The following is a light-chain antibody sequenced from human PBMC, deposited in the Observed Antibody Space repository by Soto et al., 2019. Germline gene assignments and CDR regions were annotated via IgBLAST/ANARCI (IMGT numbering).Light chain of an antibody. J-gene: IGLJ2*01. V-gene: IGLV2-8*01. CDR1: SSDVGSYNY. CDR2: EVS. CDR3: SSYAGSNNFL. Sequence: QSALTQPPSASGSPGQSVTISCTGTSSDVGSYNYVSWYQQHPGKAPQLMIYEVSKRPSGVPDLFSGSKSGNTASLTVSGLQAEDEADYYWSSYAGSNNFLFGGGTKLTVL.